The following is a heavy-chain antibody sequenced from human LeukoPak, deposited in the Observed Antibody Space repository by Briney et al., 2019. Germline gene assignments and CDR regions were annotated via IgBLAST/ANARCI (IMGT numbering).Heavy chain of an antibody. CDR3: ARDQEAFDY. J-gene: IGHJ4*02. CDR2: ISGSGGST. Sequence: GSLRLSCAASGFTFSNYAMNWVRQAPGKGLEWVSAISGSGGSTYYADSVKGRFTISRDNSKNMLYLQMNSLRAEDTAVYYCARDQEAFDYWGQGTLVTVSS. CDR1: GFTFSNYA. V-gene: IGHV3-23*01.